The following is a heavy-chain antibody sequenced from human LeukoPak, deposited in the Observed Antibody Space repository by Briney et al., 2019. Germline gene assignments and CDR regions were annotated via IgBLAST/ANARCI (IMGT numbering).Heavy chain of an antibody. CDR1: GFSFSSYG. V-gene: IGHV3-33*01. J-gene: IGHJ4*02. Sequence: PGGSLRLSCAASGFSFSSYGMHWVRQAPGKGLEWVAVIWYDGSNKNYADSVKGRFTISRDNSKNTLYLQMNSLRVEDTAVYFCARARNDYDSNGFSLLDYWGQGTLVTVSS. CDR3: ARARNDYDSNGFSLLDY. CDR2: IWYDGSNK. D-gene: IGHD3-22*01.